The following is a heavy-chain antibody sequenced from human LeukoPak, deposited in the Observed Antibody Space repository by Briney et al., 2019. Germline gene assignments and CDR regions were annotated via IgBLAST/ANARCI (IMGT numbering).Heavy chain of an antibody. Sequence: SETLSLTCSVSGDSISRSDSYWDWIRQPPGKGLEWIGTLYYSGRTYYSPSLKSRVTMSVDTSNTQFSLNLRSVTAADTAVYYCARRRYYDGSGYLEWGQGTLLSVSS. CDR2: LYYSGRT. D-gene: IGHD3-22*01. CDR3: ARRRYYDGSGYLE. J-gene: IGHJ1*01. V-gene: IGHV4-39*01. CDR1: GDSISRSDSY.